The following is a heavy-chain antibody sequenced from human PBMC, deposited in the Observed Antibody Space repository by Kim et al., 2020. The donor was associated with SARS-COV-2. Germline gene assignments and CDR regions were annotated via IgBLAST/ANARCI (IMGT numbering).Heavy chain of an antibody. J-gene: IGHJ6*02. CDR2: ISAYNGNT. CDR3: ARDQKLNYGDYVSRGYYYYGMDV. V-gene: IGHV1-18*01. CDR1: GYTFTSYG. Sequence: ASVKVSCKASGYTFTSYGISWVRQAPGQGLEWMGWISAYNGNTNYAQKLQGRVTMTTDTSTSTAYMELRSLRSDDTAVYYCARDQKLNYGDYVSRGYYYYGMDVWGQGTTVTVSS. D-gene: IGHD4-17*01.